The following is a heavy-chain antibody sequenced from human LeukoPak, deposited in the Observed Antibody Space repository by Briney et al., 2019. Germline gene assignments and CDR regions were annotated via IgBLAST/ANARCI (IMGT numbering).Heavy chain of an antibody. Sequence: PSETLSLTCTASGGSISNYYWNWIRQSPGQGLEWIGYIYNIGRTNYNPSLKSRVTISSDLSKNHVSLSLTSGTVADTAVYYCARADPYRDYYFDYWGQGTPVTVSS. J-gene: IGHJ4*02. CDR1: GGSISNYY. D-gene: IGHD4-17*01. CDR2: IYNIGRT. CDR3: ARADPYRDYYFDY. V-gene: IGHV4-59*08.